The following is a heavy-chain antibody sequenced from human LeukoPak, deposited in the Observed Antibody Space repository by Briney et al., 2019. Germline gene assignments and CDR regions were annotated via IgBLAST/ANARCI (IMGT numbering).Heavy chain of an antibody. CDR2: INHSGST. V-gene: IGHV4-34*01. CDR3: ARGLGGTTLGAFDI. J-gene: IGHJ3*02. CDR1: GGSFSGYY. Sequence: SETLSLTCAVYGGSFSGYYWSWIRQPPGKGLEWIGEINHSGSTNYNPSLKSRVTISVDTSKNQFSLKLSSVTAADTAVYYCARGLGGTTLGAFDIWGQGTMVTVSS. D-gene: IGHD1-1*01.